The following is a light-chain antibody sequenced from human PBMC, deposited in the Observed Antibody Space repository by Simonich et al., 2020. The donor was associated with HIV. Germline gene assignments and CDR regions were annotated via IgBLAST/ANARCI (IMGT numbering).Light chain of an antibody. CDR2: DAS. J-gene: IGKJ2*01. V-gene: IGKV1-33*01. Sequence: DIQMTQSPSSLSASVGDRVTITCQASQDISNYLKWYQQKPGKAPKLLIYDASNLETGGPSRFRGSGSGTDFTFTISRLQPEDIATYYCQQYDNLPYTFGQGTKLEIK. CDR1: QDISNY. CDR3: QQYDNLPYT.